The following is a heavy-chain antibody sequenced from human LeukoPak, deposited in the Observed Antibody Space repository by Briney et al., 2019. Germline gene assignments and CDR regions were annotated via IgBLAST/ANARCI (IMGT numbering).Heavy chain of an antibody. CDR1: EFAVNSTA. CDR3: SEEWREARMDAFHF. D-gene: IGHD1-26*01. V-gene: IGHV3-66*01. J-gene: IGHJ3*01. CDR2: INYGATT. Sequence: AVSLRFSVCAVEFAVNSTASNGIRQAPGKGLEWVSIINYGATTYYPDSVKGRFTIARDNSKKSPFLLINGLTAEDSGAYYCSEEWREARMDAFHFWGQGKMVTVSS.